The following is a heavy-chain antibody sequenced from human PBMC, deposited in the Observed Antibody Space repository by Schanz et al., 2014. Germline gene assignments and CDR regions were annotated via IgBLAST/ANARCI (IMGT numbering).Heavy chain of an antibody. D-gene: IGHD3-10*01. CDR1: GFSFSNYS. CDR3: ARGIITMVRGGDVGAFDT. J-gene: IGHJ3*02. V-gene: IGHV3-48*01. CDR2: ISFSGNTI. Sequence: ELQLVESGGGLVQPGGSLRLSCVASGFSFSNYSMNWVRQAPGKGLEWISYISFSGNTIYYADSVKGRFTISRDNAKNSVFLQMNRLRAEDTAVYYCARGIITMVRGGDVGAFDTWGQGTMVTVSS.